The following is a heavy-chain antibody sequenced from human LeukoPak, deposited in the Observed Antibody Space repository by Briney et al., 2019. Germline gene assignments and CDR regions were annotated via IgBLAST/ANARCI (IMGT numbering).Heavy chain of an antibody. D-gene: IGHD5-18*01. CDR2: IYYSGST. Sequence: SETLSLTCTVSGGSISSYYWGCIPQPPGKGLEWIGYIYYSGSTNYNPPPKSRVTISVDTSKNQFSLKLSSVTAADTAVYYCASLDTAMGNFDYWGQGTLVTVSS. CDR3: ASLDTAMGNFDY. V-gene: IGHV4-59*01. J-gene: IGHJ4*02. CDR1: GGSISSYY.